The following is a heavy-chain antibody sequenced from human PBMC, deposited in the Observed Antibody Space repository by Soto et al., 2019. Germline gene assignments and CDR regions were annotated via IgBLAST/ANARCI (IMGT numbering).Heavy chain of an antibody. V-gene: IGHV1-69*02. CDR1: GGTFSSYT. J-gene: IGHJ4*02. CDR3: ASGEDGTHGYY. CDR2: IIPILGIA. D-gene: IGHD1-1*01. Sequence: QVQLVQSGAEVKKPGSSVKVSCKASGGTFSSYTISWVRQAPGQGLEWMGRIIPILGIANYAQKFQGRVTITADKSTSTAYMELSSLRSEDTAVYYCASGEDGTHGYYWGQGTLVTVSS.